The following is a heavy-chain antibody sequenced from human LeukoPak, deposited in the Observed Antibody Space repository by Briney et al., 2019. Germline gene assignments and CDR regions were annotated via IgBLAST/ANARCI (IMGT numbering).Heavy chain of an antibody. CDR1: GYTFTGYY. CDR3: ARDSRYCSGGSCFFWFDP. J-gene: IGHJ5*02. CDR2: INPNSGGT. V-gene: IGHV1-2*02. Sequence: ALVKVSCKASGYTFTGYYMHWVRQAPGQGLEWMGWINPNSGGTNYAQKFQGRVTMTRDTSISTAYMELSRLRSDDTAVYYCARDSRYCSGGSCFFWFDPWGQGTLVTVPS. D-gene: IGHD2-15*01.